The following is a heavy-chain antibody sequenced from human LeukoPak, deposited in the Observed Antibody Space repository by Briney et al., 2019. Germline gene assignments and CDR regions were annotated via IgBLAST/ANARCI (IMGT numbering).Heavy chain of an antibody. Sequence: ASVKVSCKASGYTFTSYDINWVRQATGQGLEWMGWMNPNSGNTGYAQKFQGRVTMTRNTSISTAYMELSSLRSEDTAVYYCARSLSSSWYRIMNFDYWGQGTLVTVSS. J-gene: IGHJ4*02. CDR3: ARSLSSSWYRIMNFDY. CDR2: MNPNSGNT. CDR1: GYTFTSYD. V-gene: IGHV1-8*01. D-gene: IGHD6-13*01.